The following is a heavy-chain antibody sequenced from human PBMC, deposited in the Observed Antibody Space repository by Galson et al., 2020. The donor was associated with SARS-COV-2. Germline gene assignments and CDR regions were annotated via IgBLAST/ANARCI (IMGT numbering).Heavy chain of an antibody. CDR1: SDSVSSGRYY. J-gene: IGHJ4*02. CDR3: ARATNWKFDY. D-gene: IGHD1-1*01. CDR2: VHTTGTT. Sequence: KISETLSLTCSVSSDSVSSGRYYWSWIRQPAGKGLEWMGRVHTTGTTNYNPSLGSRLTISADTSKNQFSLRLSSVTAADTAIYFCARATNWKFDYWGQGVLVTVSS. V-gene: IGHV4-61*02.